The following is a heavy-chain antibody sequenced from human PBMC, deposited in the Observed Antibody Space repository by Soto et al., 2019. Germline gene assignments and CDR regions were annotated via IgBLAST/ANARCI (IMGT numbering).Heavy chain of an antibody. J-gene: IGHJ4*02. CDR2: LYYGGST. CDR3: ARDQRSSSGRHFDY. CDR1: GGSINSDDSF. D-gene: IGHD6-6*01. V-gene: IGHV4-39*07. Sequence: PSETLSLTCSVSGGSINSDDSFWGWVRQSPGKGLEWIGSLYYGGSTFYNPSLKSRVTISLDTSKNQFSLRLSSVTAADTAVYYCARDQRSSSGRHFDYWGQGALVTVSS.